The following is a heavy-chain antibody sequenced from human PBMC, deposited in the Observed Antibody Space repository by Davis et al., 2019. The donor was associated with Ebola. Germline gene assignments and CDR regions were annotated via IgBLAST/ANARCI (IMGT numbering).Heavy chain of an antibody. CDR3: ARRMTTAGIGAIDV. D-gene: IGHD1-14*01. Sequence: PWETLDLSCTVSGGAVSSSVFHCSWIRPPPRKGLVWFGLIYYTGSTYYNPSLESRATISFDKSKNQFSLRLNSVTVADTAVYFCARRMTTAGIGAIDVWGQGTMLTVSS. CDR2: IYYTGST. CDR1: GGAVSSSVFH. J-gene: IGHJ3*01. V-gene: IGHV4-30-4*01.